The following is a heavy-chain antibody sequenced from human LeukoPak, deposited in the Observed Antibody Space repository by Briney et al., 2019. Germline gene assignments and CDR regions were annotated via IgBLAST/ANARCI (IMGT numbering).Heavy chain of an antibody. CDR1: GFSFSNFG. D-gene: IGHD5-12*01. CDR3: ARSGRGYDDAFDI. Sequence: GGSLRLSCAASGFSFSNFGMNWVRQAPGKGLEWVSSISTRSSYIYYADSVKGRFTISRDNAKNSLDLQMNSLRAEDTAVYYCARSGRGYDDAFDIWGQGTMVTVSS. CDR2: ISTRSSYI. J-gene: IGHJ3*02. V-gene: IGHV3-21*01.